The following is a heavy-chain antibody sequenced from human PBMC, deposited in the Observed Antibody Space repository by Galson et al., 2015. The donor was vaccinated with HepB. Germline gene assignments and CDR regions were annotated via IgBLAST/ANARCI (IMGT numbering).Heavy chain of an antibody. V-gene: IGHV5-51*01. CDR2: IYPGDSDT. CDR3: ARHWHYGGKSGDYYYMDV. CDR1: GYSFTNYW. Sequence: QSGAEVKKPGESLKISCKGSGYSFTNYWIGWVRQMPGKGLEWMGIIYPGDSDTIYSPSFQGQVTISADKSISTAFLQWSSLKASDTAMYYCARHWHYGGKSGDYYYMDVWGTGTTVTVSS. D-gene: IGHD4-23*01. J-gene: IGHJ6*03.